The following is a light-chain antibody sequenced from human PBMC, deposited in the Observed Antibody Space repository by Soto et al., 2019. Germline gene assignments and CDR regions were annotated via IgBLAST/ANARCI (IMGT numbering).Light chain of an antibody. J-gene: IGKJ3*01. CDR3: QQSFTALT. CDR2: AAS. Sequence: DIQMTQSPSSLSASLGDTVTITCRASQTIFNYLNWYQQKPGKAPKLLISAASTLQSGVPSRFSGSGSGTQFTLTIISLHPDDFATYYCQQSFTALTFGPGTKVHIK. V-gene: IGKV1-39*01. CDR1: QTIFNY.